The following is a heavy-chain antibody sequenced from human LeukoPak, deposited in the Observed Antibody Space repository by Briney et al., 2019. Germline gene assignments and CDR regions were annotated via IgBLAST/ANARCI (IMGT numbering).Heavy chain of an antibody. CDR2: IEQDGSEK. J-gene: IGHJ1*01. CDR1: GFTFSNYW. D-gene: IGHD1-26*01. Sequence: GESLRLSCAASGFTFSNYWMSWVRQAPGKGLGWVANIEQDGSEKYYVDSVKGRFTISRDNANNSVSLQMNSLRAEDTALYYCARISGSSKKYFQHWGQGTLATVSS. CDR3: ARISGSSKKYFQH. V-gene: IGHV3-7*01.